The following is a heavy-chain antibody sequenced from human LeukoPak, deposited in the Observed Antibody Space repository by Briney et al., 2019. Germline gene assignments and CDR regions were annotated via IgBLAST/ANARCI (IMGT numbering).Heavy chain of an antibody. Sequence: SETLSLTCAVYGGSFSGYYWSWIRQPPGKGLEWIGEINHSGSTNYNPSLKSRVTISVDTSKNQFSLRLSSVTAADTAVYYCARRFSIAARPFDYWGQGTLVTVSS. CDR3: ARRFSIAARPFDY. CDR1: GGSFSGYY. J-gene: IGHJ4*02. V-gene: IGHV4-34*01. D-gene: IGHD6-6*01. CDR2: INHSGST.